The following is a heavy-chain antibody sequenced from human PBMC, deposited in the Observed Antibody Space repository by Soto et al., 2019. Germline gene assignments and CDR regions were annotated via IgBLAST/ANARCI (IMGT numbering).Heavy chain of an antibody. J-gene: IGHJ6*03. CDR1: GGSISSYY. D-gene: IGHD3-10*01. CDR2: IYYSGST. CDR3: ARDGWFGGNYYYYYMDV. Sequence: PSETLSLTCTVSGGSISSYYWSWFRQPPGKGLEWIGYIYYSGSTNYNPSLKSRVTISVDTSKNQFSLKLSSVTAADTAVYYCARDGWFGGNYYYYYMDVWGKGTTVTVSS. V-gene: IGHV4-59*01.